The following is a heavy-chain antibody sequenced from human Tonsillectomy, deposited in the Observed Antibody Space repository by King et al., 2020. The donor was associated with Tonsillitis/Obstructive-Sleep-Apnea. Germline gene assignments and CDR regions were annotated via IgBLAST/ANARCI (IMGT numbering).Heavy chain of an antibody. CDR2: LYSSGGT. CDR3: ASLARLEVITPHYYMDV. Sequence: QLQESGPGLVKPSETLSLTCTVSFGSVRSGSYYWSWILQPPGKGLDWIGSLYSSGGTNYNPSLKRPVTISVDTSKNQFLLKLSSVTAADTAVYYCASLARLEVITPHYYMDVWGKGTTVTVSS. J-gene: IGHJ6*03. V-gene: IGHV4-61*01. D-gene: IGHD3-22*01. CDR1: FGSVRSGSYY.